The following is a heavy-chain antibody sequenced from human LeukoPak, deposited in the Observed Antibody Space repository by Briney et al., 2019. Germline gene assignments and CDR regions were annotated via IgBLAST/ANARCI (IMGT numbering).Heavy chain of an antibody. J-gene: IGHJ6*02. V-gene: IGHV3-23*01. CDR2: ISGSGGST. Sequence: GGSLRLSCAASGFTFSSYAMSWVRQAPGKGLEWVSAISGSGGSTYYADSVKGRFTISRDNSKNTLYLQMNSLRAEDTAVYYCAWGTMRSYYYYGMDVWGQGTTVTVSS. D-gene: IGHD3-16*01. CDR3: AWGTMRSYYYYGMDV. CDR1: GFTFSSYA.